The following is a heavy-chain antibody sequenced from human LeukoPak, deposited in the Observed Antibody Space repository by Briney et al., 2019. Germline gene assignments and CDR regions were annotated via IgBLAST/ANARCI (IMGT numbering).Heavy chain of an antibody. J-gene: IGHJ3*02. V-gene: IGHV3-21*01. CDR3: ARDPPVSGSYPTAAFDI. Sequence: PGGSLRLSCAASGFTFSSYSMNWVRQAPGKGLEWVSSISSSSSSYIYYADSVKGRFTISRDNAKNSLYLQMNSLRAEDTAVYYCARDPPVSGSYPTAAFDIWGQGTMVTVSS. CDR1: GFTFSSYS. D-gene: IGHD1-26*01. CDR2: ISSSSSSYI.